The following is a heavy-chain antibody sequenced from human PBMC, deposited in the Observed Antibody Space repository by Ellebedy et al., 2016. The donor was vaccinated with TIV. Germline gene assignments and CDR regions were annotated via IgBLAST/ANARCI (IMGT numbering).Heavy chain of an antibody. CDR2: IYPGDSDT. D-gene: IGHD2-15*01. Sequence: ASVKVSCKGSGYSFTSYWIGWVRQMPGKGLEWMGIIYPGDSDTRYSPSFQGQVPISADKSISTAYLQWSSLRASDTAMYYCARQPVVAATIDAFDIWGQGTMVTVSS. J-gene: IGHJ3*02. CDR1: GYSFTSYW. CDR3: ARQPVVAATIDAFDI. V-gene: IGHV5-51*01.